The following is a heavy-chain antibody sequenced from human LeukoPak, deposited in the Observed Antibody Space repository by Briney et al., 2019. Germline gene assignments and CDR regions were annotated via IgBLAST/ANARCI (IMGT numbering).Heavy chain of an antibody. V-gene: IGHV4-34*01. CDR3: ALGDSSGYYYYFDY. CDR1: GGSFSGYY. CDR2: INHSGST. D-gene: IGHD3-22*01. Sequence: PSETLSLTCAVYGGSFSGYYWSWIRQPPGKGLEWIGEINHSGSTNYNPSLKSRVTISVDTSKNQFSLKPSSVTAADTAVYYCALGDSSGYYYYFDYWGQGTLVTVSS. J-gene: IGHJ4*02.